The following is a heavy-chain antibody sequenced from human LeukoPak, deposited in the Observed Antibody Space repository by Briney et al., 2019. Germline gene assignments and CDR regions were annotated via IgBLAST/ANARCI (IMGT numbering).Heavy chain of an antibody. CDR3: AREEDFDY. J-gene: IGHJ4*02. CDR1: GYTFTGYY. V-gene: IGHV1-2*04. CDR2: INPNSGGT. Sequence: GASVKVSCKASGYTFTGYYMHWVRQAPGQGLEWMGWINPNSGGTNYAQKFQGWVTMTRDTSISTAYMELSSLRSEDTAVYYCAREEDFDYWGQGTLVTVSS.